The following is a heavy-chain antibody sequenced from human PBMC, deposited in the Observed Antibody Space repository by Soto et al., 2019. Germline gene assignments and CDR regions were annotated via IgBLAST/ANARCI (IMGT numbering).Heavy chain of an antibody. J-gene: IGHJ5*02. CDR1: GGSFSGYY. D-gene: IGHD4-4*01. CDR3: ARGAHDYSTLVNWFDP. CDR2: INHSGST. V-gene: IGHV4-34*01. Sequence: QVQLQQWGAGLLKPSETLSLTCAVYGGSFSGYYWSWIRQPPGKGLEWIGEINHSGSTNYNPSLKSRVTISVDTSKNQFSLKLSSVTAADTAVYYCARGAHDYSTLVNWFDPWGQGTLVTVSS.